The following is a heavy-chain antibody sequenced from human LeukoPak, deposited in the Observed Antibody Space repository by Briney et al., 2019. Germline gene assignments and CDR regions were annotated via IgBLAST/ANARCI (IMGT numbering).Heavy chain of an antibody. CDR1: GFSLSDYY. CDR2: ITSSGRTI. Sequence: GGSLRLSCAASGFSLSDYYMSWIRQTPGKGLEWVSFITSSGRTIYYADSVKGRFTISRDNAKNSLYLQMSSLRAEDTAVYYCAKTRAAAGIPRDYFDYWGQGTLVTVSS. J-gene: IGHJ4*02. D-gene: IGHD6-13*01. V-gene: IGHV3-11*01. CDR3: AKTRAAAGIPRDYFDY.